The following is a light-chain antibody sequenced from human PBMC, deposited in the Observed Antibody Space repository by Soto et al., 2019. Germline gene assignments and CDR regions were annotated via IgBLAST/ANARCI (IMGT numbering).Light chain of an antibody. Sequence: QPVLTQPPSVSGAPGQRVTISCTGSSSNIGAGYDVHWYQHLPGTAPKLLIYGNNNRPSGVPDRFSGSKSGTSASLAITGLQADDEADYYCQSYDSSLTVGVFGGGTKVTVL. CDR2: GNN. V-gene: IGLV1-40*01. CDR3: QSYDSSLTVGV. CDR1: SSNIGAGYD. J-gene: IGLJ2*01.